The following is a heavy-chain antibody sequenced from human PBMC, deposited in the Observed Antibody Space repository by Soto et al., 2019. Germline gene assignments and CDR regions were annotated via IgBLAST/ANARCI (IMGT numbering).Heavy chain of an antibody. D-gene: IGHD3-22*01. Sequence: TSETLSLTCTFSVGSIISFGYYWSCILQHPWKGLDWIGYIYYSVSTYYNPSLKSRVTISVDTSKNQFSLKLSSVTAADTAVYYCARVLSYYYDSSGPRNYGMDVWGQGTTVTVSS. CDR3: ARVLSYYYDSSGPRNYGMDV. CDR2: IYYSVST. J-gene: IGHJ6*02. CDR1: VGSIISFGYY. V-gene: IGHV4-31*03.